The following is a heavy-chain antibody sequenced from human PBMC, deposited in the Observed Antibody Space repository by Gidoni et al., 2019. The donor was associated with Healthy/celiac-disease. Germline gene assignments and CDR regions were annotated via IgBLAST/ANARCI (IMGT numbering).Heavy chain of an antibody. CDR2: IKQDGSEK. Sequence: EVQLVVSGGGLVQPGGSLSISCAASGFTFSSYWMSWIRQAPGKGREWVANIKQDGSEKYYVDSVKGRFTISRDNAKNSLYLQMNSLRAEDTAVYYCARPYSSGWYERWGQGTLVTVSS. V-gene: IGHV3-7*01. CDR3: ARPYSSGWYER. D-gene: IGHD6-19*01. J-gene: IGHJ4*02. CDR1: GFTFSSYW.